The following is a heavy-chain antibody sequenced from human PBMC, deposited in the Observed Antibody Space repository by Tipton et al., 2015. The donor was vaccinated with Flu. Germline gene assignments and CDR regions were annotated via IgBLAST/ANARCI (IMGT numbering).Heavy chain of an antibody. D-gene: IGHD2-15*01. CDR3: ARPLRAAPVRGATDI. J-gene: IGHJ3*02. V-gene: IGHV4-61*01. CDR2: IHYSGST. Sequence: PGLVKPSETLSLTCTVSGASVSSDSYYYSWLRQPPGKRLEWIGNIHYSGSTNYNPSLKSRVTISIDTSKDQFSLKVTSVTAADTAVYYCARPLRAAPVRGATDIWGQGTMVTVSS. CDR1: GASVSSDSYY.